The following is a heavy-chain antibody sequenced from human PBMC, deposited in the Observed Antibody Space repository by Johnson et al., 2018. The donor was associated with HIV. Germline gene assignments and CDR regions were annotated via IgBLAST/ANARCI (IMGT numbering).Heavy chain of an antibody. CDR3: AKDLGGYSSGWYGDALDI. CDR1: GFTFSSYA. J-gene: IGHJ3*02. V-gene: IGHV3-23*04. Sequence: VQLVESGGGVVRPGGSLRLSCAASGFTFSSYAMSWVRQAPGKGLEWVSAISGSGGSTYYADSVKGRFTISRDNSKNTLDLQMRVDDTAVYDCAKDLGGYSSGWYGDALDIWGQGTMVTVSS. CDR2: ISGSGGST. D-gene: IGHD6-19*01.